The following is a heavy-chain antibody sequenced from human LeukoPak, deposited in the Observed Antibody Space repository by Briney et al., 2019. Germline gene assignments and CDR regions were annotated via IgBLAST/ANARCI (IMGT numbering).Heavy chain of an antibody. CDR2: IYYSGST. V-gene: IGHV4-39*07. D-gene: IGHD3-10*01. Sequence: SETLSLTCTVSGGSISSSSYYWGWIRQPPGKGLEWIGSIYYSGSTYYNPSLKSRVTISVDTSKNQFSLKLSSVTAADTAVYYCAREASYYYGSGSYCLDYWGQGTLVTVSS. J-gene: IGHJ4*02. CDR3: AREASYYYGSGSYCLDY. CDR1: GGSISSSSYY.